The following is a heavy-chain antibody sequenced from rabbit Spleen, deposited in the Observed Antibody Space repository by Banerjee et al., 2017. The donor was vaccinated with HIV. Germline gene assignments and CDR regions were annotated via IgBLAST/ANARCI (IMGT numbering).Heavy chain of an antibody. V-gene: IGHV1S47*01. CDR2: IDPIFGST. CDR3: LRDRANIGGDYGPYYFDL. CDR1: GFDFSDYG. Sequence: QEQLKESGGGLVRPGGSLKLSCKGSGFDFSDYGVSWVRQAPGKGLEWIGYIDPIFGSTYYANWVNGRFTISRHNAQNTLYLQLDSLTAADTATYFCLRDRANIGGDYGPYYFDLWGQGTLVTVS. J-gene: IGHJ4*01. D-gene: IGHD2-1*01.